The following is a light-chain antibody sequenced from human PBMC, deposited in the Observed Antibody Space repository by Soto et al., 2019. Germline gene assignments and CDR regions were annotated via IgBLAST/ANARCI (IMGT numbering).Light chain of an antibody. V-gene: IGKV1-9*01. CDR2: GIS. J-gene: IGKJ4*01. CDR1: QGISSY. CDR3: QQLRDYPLT. Sequence: DIQLTQSPSFLSASVGDRVTITCRASQGISSYLAWHQQKPGKAPNLLIYGISTLQSGVPSRFSGSGSGTEFTLTIRSLQPEDFATYYCQQLRDYPLTFGGGTKVEIK.